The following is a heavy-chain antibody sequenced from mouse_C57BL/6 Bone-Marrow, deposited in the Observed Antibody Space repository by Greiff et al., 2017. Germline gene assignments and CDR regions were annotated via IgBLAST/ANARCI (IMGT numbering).Heavy chain of an antibody. CDR3: ARGLLAWFAT. Sequence: VQLQQPGAELVRPGTSVKLSCKASGYTFTSYWMHWVKQRPGQGLEWIGVIDPSDSSTNYNQKFKGKATLTVDTSSSTAYMQLSSLTSEDSAVYYCARGLLAWFATWGQGTLVTASA. V-gene: IGHV1-59*01. D-gene: IGHD2-3*01. J-gene: IGHJ3*01. CDR1: GYTFTSYW. CDR2: IDPSDSST.